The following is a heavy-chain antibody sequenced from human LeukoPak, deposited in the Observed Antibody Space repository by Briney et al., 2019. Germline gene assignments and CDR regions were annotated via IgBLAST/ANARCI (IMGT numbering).Heavy chain of an antibody. Sequence: ASVKVSCKASGYTFTGYYMHWVRQAPGQGLEWMGWINPNSGGTNYAQKFQGRVTMTRDTSISTAYMELSRLRSDDTAVYYCAIVTNSVLLWFGELPAAFDIWGQGTMVTVPS. J-gene: IGHJ3*02. CDR3: AIVTNSVLLWFGELPAAFDI. V-gene: IGHV1-2*02. CDR1: GYTFTGYY. D-gene: IGHD3-10*01. CDR2: INPNSGGT.